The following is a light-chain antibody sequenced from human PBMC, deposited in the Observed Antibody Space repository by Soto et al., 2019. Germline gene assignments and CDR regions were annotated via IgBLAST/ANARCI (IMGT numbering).Light chain of an antibody. J-gene: IGKJ3*01. CDR1: QSFSSSY. CDR3: QQYGSSPFT. Sequence: EIVLTQSPGTLSLSPGERATLYCRASQSFSSSYLAWYQQKPGQAPRLLIYGASSRATGIPDRFSGSGSGKDFTLTISRLEPEDFAVYYCQQYGSSPFTFGPGTKVDIK. V-gene: IGKV3-20*01. CDR2: GAS.